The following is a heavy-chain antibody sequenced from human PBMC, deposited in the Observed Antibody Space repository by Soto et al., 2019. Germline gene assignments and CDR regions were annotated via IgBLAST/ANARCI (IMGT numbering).Heavy chain of an antibody. Sequence: VGSLRLSCAASGFTFSSYAMSWVRQAPGKGLEWVSAISGSGGSTYYADSVKGRFTISRDNSKNTLYLQMNSLRAEDTAVYYCAKVQRRITMIVVVIFAFDYWGQGTLVTVSS. D-gene: IGHD3-22*01. CDR1: GFTFSSYA. CDR2: ISGSGGST. CDR3: AKVQRRITMIVVVIFAFDY. J-gene: IGHJ4*02. V-gene: IGHV3-23*01.